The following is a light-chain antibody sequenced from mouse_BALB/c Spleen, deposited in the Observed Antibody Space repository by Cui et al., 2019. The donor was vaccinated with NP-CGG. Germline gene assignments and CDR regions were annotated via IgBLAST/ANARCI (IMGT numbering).Light chain of an antibody. J-gene: IGLJ1*01. V-gene: IGLV1*01. CDR1: TGAVTTSNY. Sequence: QLFVPRELALTTSPGETVTLTCRSSTGAVTTSNYANWVQEKPDHLFTGLIGGTNNRAPGVPARFSGSLIGDKAALTITGAQTEDEAIYFCALWYSNHWVFGGGTKLTVL. CDR2: GTN. CDR3: ALWYSNHWV.